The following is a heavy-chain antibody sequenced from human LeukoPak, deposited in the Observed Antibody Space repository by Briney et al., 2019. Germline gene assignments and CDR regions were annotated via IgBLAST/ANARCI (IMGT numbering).Heavy chain of an antibody. V-gene: IGHV3-23*01. D-gene: IGHD1-20*01. CDR1: GFTFSSYG. CDR2: ISGSGGST. CDR3: AKSITGTGWYFDY. Sequence: GSLRLFCAASGFTFSSYGLRWVRPASGLGLGLVSAISGSGGSTYYADSVKGRFTISRDNSKNTLYLQMNSLRAEDTAVYYCAKSITGTGWYFDYWGQGTLVTVSS. J-gene: IGHJ4*02.